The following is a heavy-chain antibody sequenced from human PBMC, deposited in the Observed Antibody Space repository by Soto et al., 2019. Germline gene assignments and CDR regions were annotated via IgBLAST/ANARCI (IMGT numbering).Heavy chain of an antibody. CDR3: ARDKITGIFDY. CDR2: INHSGST. D-gene: IGHD2-8*02. J-gene: IGHJ4*02. CDR1: GGSFSGYY. V-gene: IGHV4-34*01. Sequence: QVQLQQWGAGLLKPSETLSLTCAVYGGSFSGYYWTWIRQPPGTGLEWIGEINHSGSTNYNPSLKSRVTISVDTSKNQFSLKLTSVTDADTAVYYCARDKITGIFDYWGQGTLVPVSS.